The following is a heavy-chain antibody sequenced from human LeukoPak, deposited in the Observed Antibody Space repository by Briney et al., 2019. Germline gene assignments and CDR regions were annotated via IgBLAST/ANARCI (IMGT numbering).Heavy chain of an antibody. CDR1: GFTFSSYG. Sequence: PGGSLRLSCAASGFTFSSYGMSRVGQAPGKGLEWVSAISGSGGSTYYADSVKGRFTISRDNSKNTLYLQMNSLRAEDTAVYYCAKEGYCSSTSCYYYYYYMDVWGKGTTVTISS. CDR2: ISGSGGST. D-gene: IGHD2-2*01. CDR3: AKEGYCSSTSCYYYYYYMDV. V-gene: IGHV3-23*01. J-gene: IGHJ6*03.